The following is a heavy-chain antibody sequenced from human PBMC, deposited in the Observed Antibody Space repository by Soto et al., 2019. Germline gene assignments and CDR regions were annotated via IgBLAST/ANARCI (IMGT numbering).Heavy chain of an antibody. CDR2: IKQDGSEK. CDR3: ASGGWLQFDY. D-gene: IGHD5-12*01. Sequence: GSLRLSCAASGXTFSSYCMSWVRQAPGKGLEWVANIKQDGSEKYYVDSVNGRFTISIYNANNSLYVQMNSLRAADTAVYYCASGGWLQFDYWGQGTLGTVSS. CDR1: GXTFSSYC. V-gene: IGHV3-7*03. J-gene: IGHJ4*02.